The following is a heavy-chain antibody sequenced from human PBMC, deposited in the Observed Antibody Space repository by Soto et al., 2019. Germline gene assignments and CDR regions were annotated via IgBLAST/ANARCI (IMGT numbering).Heavy chain of an antibody. CDR3: SHAPGRRGYYGMDV. CDR2: IKSKADGGTI. J-gene: IGHJ6*02. Sequence: PGGALRLSCAASGFTFSSYISNWVRQAPGKGLEWVGRIKSKADGGTIDYAAPVKGRFIISRDDSKDTLYVQMNSLQTEDTGVYYCSHAPGRRGYYGMDVWGQGTKVTAP. D-gene: IGHD3-10*01. V-gene: IGHV3-15*07. CDR1: GFTFSSYI.